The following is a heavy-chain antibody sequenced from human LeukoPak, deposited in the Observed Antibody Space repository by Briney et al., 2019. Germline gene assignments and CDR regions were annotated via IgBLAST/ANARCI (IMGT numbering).Heavy chain of an antibody. CDR1: GFTFSSYA. Sequence: PGRSLRLSCAASGFTFSSYAMHWVRQAPGKGLEWVAVISYDGSNKYYADSVKGRFTISRDNSKNTLYLQMNSLRAEDTAVYYCATQGPYCSGGSCYPRRVSRPYAFDIWGQGTMVTVSS. CDR3: ATQGPYCSGGSCYPRRVSRPYAFDI. CDR2: ISYDGSNK. J-gene: IGHJ3*02. D-gene: IGHD2-15*01. V-gene: IGHV3-30-3*01.